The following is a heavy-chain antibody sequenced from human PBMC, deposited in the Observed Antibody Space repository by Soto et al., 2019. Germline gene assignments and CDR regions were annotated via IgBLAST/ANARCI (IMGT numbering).Heavy chain of an antibody. CDR1: GYSFTSYW. CDR3: ATGPSHCRSTSCYPYYYYYGMDV. CDR2: IYPGDSDT. Sequence: GESPKSSRKGPGYSFTSYWHGWVRQMHGKGPEWTGIIYPGDSDTRYSPSFHGQGTISADKSISTAYLQWSSLKVSDTAMYYCATGPSHCRSTSCYPYYYYYGMDVWGQGVRVTVSS. D-gene: IGHD2-2*01. J-gene: IGHJ6*02. V-gene: IGHV5-51*01.